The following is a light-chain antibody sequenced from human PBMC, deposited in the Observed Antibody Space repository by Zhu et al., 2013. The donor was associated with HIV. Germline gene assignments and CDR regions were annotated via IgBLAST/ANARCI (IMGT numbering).Light chain of an antibody. J-gene: IGKJ4*01. V-gene: IGKV3-15*01. CDR1: QSVTTN. CDR3: QQLSNYPLT. Sequence: EIVMMQSPDTLSVSPGERATLSCRASQSVTTNLAWYQQKPGQAPRLLMYGASTRATGIPLRFSGSGSATEFTLTISSLQSEDFAIYYCQQLSNYPLTFGGGTKVEIK. CDR2: GAS.